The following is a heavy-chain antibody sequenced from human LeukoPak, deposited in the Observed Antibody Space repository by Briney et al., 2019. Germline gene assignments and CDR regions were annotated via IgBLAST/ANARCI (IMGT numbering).Heavy chain of an antibody. V-gene: IGHV4-61*01. CDR1: GGSVSSGSYY. J-gene: IGHJ4*02. CDR3: ARVTGPFDY. D-gene: IGHD7-27*01. Sequence: SETLSLTCTVSGGSVSSGSYYWSWIRQPPGKGLEWIGYIYYSGSTNYNPSLKSRVTISVDTSKNQFSLKLSSVTAADTAVYYCARVTGPFDYWGQGTLVTVSS. CDR2: IYYSGST.